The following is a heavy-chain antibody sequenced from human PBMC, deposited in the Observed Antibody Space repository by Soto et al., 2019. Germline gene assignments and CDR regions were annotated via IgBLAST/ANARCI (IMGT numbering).Heavy chain of an antibody. Sequence: QVQLVQSGAEVKKPGASVTVSCKASGYTFTSFAIHWVRQAPAQRPEWMGWINADNGNTKYSQRFQGRVTFARDTSANTAYMQVSSVRSEDTAVYFCAREVVSGYDLGYWGQGTLVTVSS. CDR3: AREVVSGYDLGY. D-gene: IGHD5-12*01. CDR1: GYTFTSFA. J-gene: IGHJ4*02. V-gene: IGHV1-3*01. CDR2: INADNGNT.